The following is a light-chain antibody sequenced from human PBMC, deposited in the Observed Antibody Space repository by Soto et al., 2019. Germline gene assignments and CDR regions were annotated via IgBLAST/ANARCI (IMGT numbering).Light chain of an antibody. CDR2: GAS. CDR1: QSVGSIY. Sequence: DIVLTQSPGTLSLSPGERATLSCRASQSVGSIYLAWYQQKPGQAPRLLIHGASNRASGIPDGFSGSGSGTDFTLTISRLEPEDFAVYYCQQYGSSPRTFGQGTKVDIK. V-gene: IGKV3-20*01. J-gene: IGKJ1*01. CDR3: QQYGSSPRT.